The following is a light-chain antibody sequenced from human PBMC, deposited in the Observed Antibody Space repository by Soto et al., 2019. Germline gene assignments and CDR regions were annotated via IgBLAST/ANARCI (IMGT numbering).Light chain of an antibody. CDR1: QDISNY. CDR2: DAS. V-gene: IGKV1-33*01. CDR3: QQYNSYSPVT. J-gene: IGKJ1*01. Sequence: DIQMTQSPSSLSASVGDRVTTTCQASQDISNYLNWYQQKPGRAPKLLIYDASNLETGVPSRFSGSGSGTDFTFTISSLQPEDIATYYCQQYNSYSPVTFGQGTKVDIK.